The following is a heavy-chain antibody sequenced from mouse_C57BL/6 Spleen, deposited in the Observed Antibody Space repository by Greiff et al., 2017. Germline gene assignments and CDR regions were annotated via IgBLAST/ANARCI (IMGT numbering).Heavy chain of an antibody. CDR1: GYSITSGYY. CDR3: ARDGDYYGSSYEAMDY. Sequence: VQLKQSGPGLVKPSQSLSLTCSVTGYSITSGYYWNWIRQFPGNKLEWMGYISYDGSNNYNPSLKNRISITRDTSKNQFFLKLNSLTTEDTATYYCARDGDYYGSSYEAMDYWGQGTSVTVSS. J-gene: IGHJ4*01. D-gene: IGHD1-1*01. CDR2: ISYDGSN. V-gene: IGHV3-6*01.